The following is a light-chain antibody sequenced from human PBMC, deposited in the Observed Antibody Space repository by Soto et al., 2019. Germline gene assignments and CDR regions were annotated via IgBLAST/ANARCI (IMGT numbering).Light chain of an antibody. CDR3: QQYGSSPRT. CDR1: QSFTSNY. CDR2: GAP. J-gene: IGKJ1*01. Sequence: IVLTQSPGALSLSPGERATLSCRASQSFTSNYLAWYQQKPGQAPRLLIYGAPTRASGIPDRFSGSGSGTDFTLTISRLESEYFAVYYCQQYGSSPRTFGKGTKVDIK. V-gene: IGKV3-20*01.